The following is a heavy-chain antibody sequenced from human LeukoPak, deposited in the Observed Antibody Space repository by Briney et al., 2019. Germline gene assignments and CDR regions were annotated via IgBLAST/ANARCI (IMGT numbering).Heavy chain of an antibody. D-gene: IGHD2-15*01. Sequence: ASVKVSCKASGYTFTGYYMHWVRQAPGQGLEWMGWINPNSGGTNYAQKFQGRVTMTRDTSISTAYMELSRLRSDDTAVYYCASRRFYCSGGSCYGVLSSWGQGTLVTVSS. J-gene: IGHJ5*02. CDR1: GYTFTGYY. V-gene: IGHV1-2*02. CDR2: INPNSGGT. CDR3: ASRRFYCSGGSCYGVLSS.